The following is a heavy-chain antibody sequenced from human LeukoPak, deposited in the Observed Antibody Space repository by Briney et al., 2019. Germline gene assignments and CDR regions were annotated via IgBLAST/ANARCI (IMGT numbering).Heavy chain of an antibody. V-gene: IGHV3-33*01. Sequence: PGRSLRLSCTASGFTFSSYSRYGMHWVRQAPGKGLEWVAMIWYDGSNKNYADSVKGRFTISRDNSKNTLYLQMNSLRAEDTAVYYCARDSFYGSGSLDYWGQGTLVTASS. CDR1: GFTFSSYSRYG. J-gene: IGHJ4*02. D-gene: IGHD3-10*01. CDR2: IWYDGSNK. CDR3: ARDSFYGSGSLDY.